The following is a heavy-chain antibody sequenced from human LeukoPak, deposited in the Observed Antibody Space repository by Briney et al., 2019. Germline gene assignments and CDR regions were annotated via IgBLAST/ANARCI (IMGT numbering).Heavy chain of an antibody. CDR3: ARANLAVATMVEYYFDY. CDR2: MNPNSGNT. V-gene: IGHV1-8*01. D-gene: IGHD5-12*01. CDR1: GYTFTSYD. J-gene: IGHJ4*02. Sequence: ASVKVSCKASGYTFTSYDINWVRQATGQGLEWMGWMNPNSGNTGYAQKFQGRVTMTRNTSISTAYMELSSLRSEDTAVYYCARANLAVATMVEYYFDYWGQGTLVTVSS.